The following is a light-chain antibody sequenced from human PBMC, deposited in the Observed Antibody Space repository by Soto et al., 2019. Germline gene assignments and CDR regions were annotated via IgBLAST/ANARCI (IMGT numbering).Light chain of an antibody. CDR1: QNISSR. V-gene: IGKV1-5*01. CDR3: QQYHSYWT. CDR2: DAS. Sequence: DFQMTQSPSTLSASVGDRVTITCRASQNISSRLAWFQQKPGKAPKLLIYDASSLESGVPQRFSGSGSGTEFNLTISSQQTDDFSSYYCQQYHSYWTFGQGTKVE. J-gene: IGKJ1*01.